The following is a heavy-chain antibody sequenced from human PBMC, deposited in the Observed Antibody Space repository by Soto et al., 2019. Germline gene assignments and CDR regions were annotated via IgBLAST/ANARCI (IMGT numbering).Heavy chain of an antibody. Sequence: GGSLRLSCAASGFTFSSYAMSWVRQAPGKGLEWVSAISGSGGSTYYADSVKGRFTISRDNSKNTLYLQMNSLRAEDTAVYYCAKDKIGIDFDWKALYYFDYWGQGTLVTVSS. CDR2: ISGSGGST. V-gene: IGHV3-23*01. D-gene: IGHD3-9*01. J-gene: IGHJ4*02. CDR1: GFTFSSYA. CDR3: AKDKIGIDFDWKALYYFDY.